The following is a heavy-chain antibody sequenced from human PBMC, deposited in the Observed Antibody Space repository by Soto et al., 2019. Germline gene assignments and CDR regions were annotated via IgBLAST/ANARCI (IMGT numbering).Heavy chain of an antibody. Sequence: VQLVESGGGVVQPGRSLRLSCAASGFIFSTYWMTWVRQAPGRGLEWVASIKEHGSQSFYADSVRGRFTISRDNAKNSVYLQVNSLRAEDTAVYYCARGISQAVAPIMGCYFDYWGQGTLLTVSS. D-gene: IGHD5-12*01. CDR2: IKEHGSQS. CDR3: ARGISQAVAPIMGCYFDY. J-gene: IGHJ4*02. V-gene: IGHV3-7*03. CDR1: GFIFSTYW.